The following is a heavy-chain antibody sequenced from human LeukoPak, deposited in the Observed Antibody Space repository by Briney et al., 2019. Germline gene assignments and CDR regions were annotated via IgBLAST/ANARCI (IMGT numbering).Heavy chain of an antibody. CDR3: AREYGDLPYYYYGMDV. CDR1: GGSISSSSYY. D-gene: IGHD2-21*02. J-gene: IGHJ6*02. CDR2: IYYSGST. Sequence: SETLSLTCTVSGGSISSSSYYWGWIRQPPGKGLEWIGSIYYSGSTYYNPSLKSRVTISVDTSKNQFSLKLSSVTAADTAVYYCAREYGDLPYYYYGMDVWGQGTTVTVSS. V-gene: IGHV4-39*07.